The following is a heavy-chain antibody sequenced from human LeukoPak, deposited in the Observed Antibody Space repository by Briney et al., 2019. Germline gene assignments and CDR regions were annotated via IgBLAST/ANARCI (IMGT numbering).Heavy chain of an antibody. Sequence: PGRSLRLSCAVSGFTFDDYAMHWVRQVPGKGLEWVSGINWNSDSIGYADSVKGRFTTSRDNSKNTLYLEINSLSADDTAVYYCATTDTTCYWGQGTLVTVSS. D-gene: IGHD1-14*01. CDR2: INWNSDSI. J-gene: IGHJ4*02. V-gene: IGHV3-9*01. CDR1: GFTFDDYA. CDR3: ATTDTTCY.